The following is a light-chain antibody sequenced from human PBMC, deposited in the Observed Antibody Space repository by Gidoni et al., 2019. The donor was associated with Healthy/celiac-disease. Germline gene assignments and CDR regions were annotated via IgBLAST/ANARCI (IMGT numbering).Light chain of an antibody. Sequence: QSVLTQPPSVSVAPGQRVTISCTGSSSNIGAGYDVHWYQQLPGTAPKLLIYGNSNRPSGVPDRFSGSKSGTSASLAITGLQAEDEADYYCQSYDSSLFHVVFGGGTKLTVL. V-gene: IGLV1-40*01. CDR1: SSNIGAGYD. J-gene: IGLJ2*01. CDR3: QSYDSSLFHVV. CDR2: GNS.